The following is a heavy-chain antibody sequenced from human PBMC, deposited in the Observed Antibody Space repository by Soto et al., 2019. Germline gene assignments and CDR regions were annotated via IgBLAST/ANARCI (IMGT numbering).Heavy chain of an antibody. CDR2: IYWDEDK. Sequence: QSTLKESGPTLVKPTQNLTLTCTLSGLSLITNGVGVGWIRQPPGKALEWLALIYWDEDKRYSTSLKRRLTITRDTSKNQVVLTMTNMDPVDTATYYCAHKPKDYDSSGFGYWGQGTLVTVSS. J-gene: IGHJ4*02. CDR3: AHKPKDYDSSGFGY. V-gene: IGHV2-5*02. D-gene: IGHD3-22*01. CDR1: GLSLITNGVG.